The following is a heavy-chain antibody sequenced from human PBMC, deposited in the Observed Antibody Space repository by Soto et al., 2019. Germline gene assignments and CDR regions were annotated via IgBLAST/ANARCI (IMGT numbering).Heavy chain of an antibody. CDR2: ISYDGSNK. D-gene: IGHD4-17*01. CDR3: ARDESHYSDYESSFYFXY. CDR1: GFTFSSYA. V-gene: IGHV3-30-3*01. J-gene: IGHJ4*02. Sequence: GGSLRLSCAASGFTFSSYAMHWVRQAPGKGLEWVAVISYDGSNKYYADSVKGRFTISRDNSKNTLYLQMNNQRTENTAMYYCARDESHYSDYESSFYFXYWGQGTLVTVSS.